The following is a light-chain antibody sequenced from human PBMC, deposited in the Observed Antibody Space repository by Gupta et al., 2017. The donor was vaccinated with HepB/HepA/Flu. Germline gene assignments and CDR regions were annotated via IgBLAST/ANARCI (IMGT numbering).Light chain of an antibody. CDR3: KQRLQTPFI. CDR1: QSLLGGDGHNY. J-gene: IGKJ2*01. V-gene: IGKV2-28*01. Sequence: DIVMTQSLLSLAVTPGEPASISCRSTQSLLGGDGHNYLDWYLVKPGQSPQLLIYLGSQRASGVPDRFSGSGSGTDFTLKISRAEAEDVGFYYCKQRLQTPFIFGQGTKLEIK. CDR2: LGS.